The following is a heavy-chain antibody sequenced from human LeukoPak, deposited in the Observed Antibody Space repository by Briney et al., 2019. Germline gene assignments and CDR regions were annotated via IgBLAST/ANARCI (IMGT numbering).Heavy chain of an antibody. V-gene: IGHV1-2*02. D-gene: IGHD6-13*01. CDR2: MNPNSGAT. CDR3: ARDRSSSSGVNAFDI. CDR1: GYTFTPYY. Sequence: ASEEVSCKASGYTFTPYYIHWVRQAPRQGLEWLEWMNPNSGATNYAQEFQGRVTMTRDTSISTGYMELSRLTSDDTAVYYCARDRSSSSGVNAFDIWGQGTMVTVSS. J-gene: IGHJ3*02.